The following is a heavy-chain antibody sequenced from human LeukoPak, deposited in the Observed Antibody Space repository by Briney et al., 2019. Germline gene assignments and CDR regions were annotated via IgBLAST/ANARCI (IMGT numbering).Heavy chain of an antibody. J-gene: IGHJ4*02. V-gene: IGHV4-34*01. CDR1: GGSFSGYY. CDR2: INHSGST. Sequence: PSETLSLTCAVYGGSFSGYYWSWIRQPPGKGLEWIGEINHSGSTNYNPSLKSRVTISVDTSKNQFSLKLSSVTAADTAVYYCVRGADTAMAVDYWGQGTLVTVSS. CDR3: VRGADTAMAVDY. D-gene: IGHD5-18*01.